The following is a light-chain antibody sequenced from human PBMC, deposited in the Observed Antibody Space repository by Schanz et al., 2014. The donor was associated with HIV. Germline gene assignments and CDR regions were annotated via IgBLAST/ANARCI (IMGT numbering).Light chain of an antibody. Sequence: QSVLTQPASVSGSPGQSLPLSCPGTSSGVGGYNHPPWFQQPPGGPPKPMIFDVNSRPSGVSNRFSGSKSGNTASLTISGLQPEDEADYYCNSYSHSNTYVFGSGTKLTVL. J-gene: IGLJ1*01. CDR3: NSYSHSNTYV. V-gene: IGLV2-14*03. CDR1: SSGVGGYNH. CDR2: DVN.